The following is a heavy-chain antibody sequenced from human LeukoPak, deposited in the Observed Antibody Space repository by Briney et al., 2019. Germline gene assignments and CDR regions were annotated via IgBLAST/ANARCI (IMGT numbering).Heavy chain of an antibody. J-gene: IGHJ4*02. V-gene: IGHV1-18*01. D-gene: IGHD3-10*02. CDR2: INPYNGNT. Sequence: ASVKVSCKASGYTFTSYGISWVRQAPGQGLEWIGWINPYNGNTNHIQKLQGRVTMTADSSTNTVYMELRSLRSDDTADYYCPRDRVFTAPTSKVDYWGQGTLVTVSS. CDR3: PRDRVFTAPTSKVDY. CDR1: GYTFTSYG.